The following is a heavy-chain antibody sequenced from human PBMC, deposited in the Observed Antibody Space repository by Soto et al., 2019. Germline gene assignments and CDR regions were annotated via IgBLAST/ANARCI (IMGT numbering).Heavy chain of an antibody. CDR1: GFTFSLYS. J-gene: IGHJ4*02. D-gene: IGHD3-22*01. V-gene: IGHV3-21*06. CDR2: ISSTSTYI. Sequence: PGRSLRLSCAASGFTFSLYSMIWVRRAPGKGLEWVSSISSTSTYIYFADSLKGRLTISRDNAKNSLFLQMDSLRAEDTAIYYCVRARATDSRPDYWGQGTLVTVSS. CDR3: VRARATDSRPDY.